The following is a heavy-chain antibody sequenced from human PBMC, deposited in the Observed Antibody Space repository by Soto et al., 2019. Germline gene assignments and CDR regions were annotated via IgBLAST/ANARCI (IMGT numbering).Heavy chain of an antibody. CDR3: ARGLGNWGSYFDY. Sequence: QVQLHESGPGLVKPSQTLSLTCTVSGGSISSGGYYWNWIRQHPGKGLECIGYMSYSGSTYYNPSLKSRVTISLDPSENQFFLRLTAVTAADTAVYYCARGLGNWGSYFDYWGQGRLVTVSS. CDR2: MSYSGST. D-gene: IGHD7-27*01. V-gene: IGHV4-31*03. CDR1: GGSISSGGYY. J-gene: IGHJ4*02.